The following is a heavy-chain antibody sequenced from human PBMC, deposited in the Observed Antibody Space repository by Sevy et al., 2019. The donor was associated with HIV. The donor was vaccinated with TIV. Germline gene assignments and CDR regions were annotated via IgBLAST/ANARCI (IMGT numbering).Heavy chain of an antibody. J-gene: IGHJ6*02. D-gene: IGHD3-10*01. Sequence: GGSLRLSCAASGFTFSSYEMNWVRQAPGKGLEWVSYISSSGSTIYYADSVKGRFTISRDNAKNSLYLRMNSLRAEDTAVYYCARDGYYGSGSNRYYYYGMDVWGQGTTVTVSS. CDR3: ARDGYYGSGSNRYYYYGMDV. CDR1: GFTFSSYE. V-gene: IGHV3-48*03. CDR2: ISSSGSTI.